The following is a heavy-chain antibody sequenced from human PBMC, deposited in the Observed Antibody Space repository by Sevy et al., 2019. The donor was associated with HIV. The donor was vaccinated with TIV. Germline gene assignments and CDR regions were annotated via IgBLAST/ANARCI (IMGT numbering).Heavy chain of an antibody. CDR3: AKDLGSSSWNYNGMDV. J-gene: IGHJ6*02. CDR1: GFTFHDYA. CDR2: ISWSGGST. V-gene: IGHV3-43D*03. D-gene: IGHD6-6*01. Sequence: GGSLRLSCAASGFTFHDYAMHWVRQPPGKGLEWVSLISWSGGSTYYADSVKGRFTISRDNSKNSLYLQMNSLITEDTAFYYCAKDLGSSSWNYNGMDVWGQGTTVTVSS.